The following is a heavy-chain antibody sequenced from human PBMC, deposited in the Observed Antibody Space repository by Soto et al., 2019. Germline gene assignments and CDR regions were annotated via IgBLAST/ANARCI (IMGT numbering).Heavy chain of an antibody. J-gene: IGHJ4*02. CDR2: IYYSGST. CDR3: ARAARKVGATFFDY. Sequence: SETLSLTCTVSGGSISSYYWSWIRQPPGKGLEWIGYIYYSGSTNYNPSLKSRVTISVDTSKNQFSLKLSSVTAADTAVYYCARAARKVGATFFDYWGQGTLVTVSS. CDR1: GGSISSYY. D-gene: IGHD1-26*01. V-gene: IGHV4-59*01.